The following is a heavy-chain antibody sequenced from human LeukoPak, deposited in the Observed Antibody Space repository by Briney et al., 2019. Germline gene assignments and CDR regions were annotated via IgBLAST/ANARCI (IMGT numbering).Heavy chain of an antibody. CDR1: GFSLSGYW. D-gene: IGHD2-2*01. Sequence: GGSLRLSCAASGFSLSGYWMTWVRQAPGKGLEWVANINRDGSQKNHVDSVQGRFTISRDNAKNSLYLQMNSLRAEDMALYYCAKGDCSSTSCYWDYWGQGTLVTVSS. J-gene: IGHJ4*02. CDR3: AKGDCSSTSCYWDY. CDR2: INRDGSQK. V-gene: IGHV3-7*03.